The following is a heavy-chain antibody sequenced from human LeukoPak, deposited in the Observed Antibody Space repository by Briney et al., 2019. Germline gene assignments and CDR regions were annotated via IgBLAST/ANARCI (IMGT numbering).Heavy chain of an antibody. CDR1: GFTFSDYY. CDR2: ISGTSATI. D-gene: IGHD6-25*01. CDR3: ARDSSAGSSGF. J-gene: IGHJ4*02. V-gene: IGHV3-11*04. Sequence: GGSLRLSCAASGFTFSDYYMSWVRQAPGKGLEWISYISGTSATIYYADSVKGRFTISRDNAKNSLYLQMNSLRVEDTAVYYCARDSSAGSSGFWGQGTLVTVSS.